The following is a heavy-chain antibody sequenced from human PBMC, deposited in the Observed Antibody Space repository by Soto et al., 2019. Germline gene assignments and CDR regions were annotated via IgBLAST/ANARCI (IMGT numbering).Heavy chain of an antibody. CDR2: ISSSSSTI. V-gene: IGHV3-48*01. D-gene: IGHD2-15*01. CDR1: GFTFSSYS. CDR3: ATRVVAATPYASHI. J-gene: IGHJ3*02. Sequence: GGSLRLSCAASGFTFSSYSMNWVRQAPGKGLEWVSYISSSSSTIYYADSVKGRFTISRDNAKNSLYLQMNSLRAEDTAVYYCATRVVAATPYASHIWGQGPMVTVSS.